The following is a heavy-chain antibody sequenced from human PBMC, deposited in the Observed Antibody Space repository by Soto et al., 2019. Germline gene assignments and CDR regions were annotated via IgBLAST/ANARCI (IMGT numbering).Heavy chain of an antibody. CDR2: ISYDGSNK. J-gene: IGHJ4*02. CDR1: GFTFSSYG. Sequence: VPLVESGGGVVQPGRSLRLSCAASGFTFSSYGMHWVRQAPGKGLEWVAVISYDGSNKYYADSVKGRFTISRDNSKNTLYLQMNSLRAEDTAVYYCAKSGSNDYGDYWGQGTLVTVSS. V-gene: IGHV3-30*18. CDR3: AKSGSNDYGDY.